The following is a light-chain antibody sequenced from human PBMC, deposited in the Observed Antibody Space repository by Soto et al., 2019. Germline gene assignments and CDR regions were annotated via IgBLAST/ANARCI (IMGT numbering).Light chain of an antibody. V-gene: IGKV1-5*01. CDR1: QSISSW. Sequence: DIQMTQSPSTLSASVGDRVTITCRASQSISSWLAWYQQKPGQAPKLLIYDASSLESGVPSRFSGSGSGTEFTLNISSLQPDDFATYYCQQYNSYPLTFGGGTKVEIK. CDR3: QQYNSYPLT. CDR2: DAS. J-gene: IGKJ4*01.